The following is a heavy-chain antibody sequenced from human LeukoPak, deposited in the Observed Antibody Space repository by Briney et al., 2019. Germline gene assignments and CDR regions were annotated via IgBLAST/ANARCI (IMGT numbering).Heavy chain of an antibody. CDR1: GYTFTTYY. D-gene: IGHD3-22*01. CDR2: INPRGGVT. CDR3: ARGSYDSSAYLDY. Sequence: ASVTVPFTSSGYTFTTYYIHWVRQAPGQGLEWVGIINPRGGVTSYAQKFQGRVTMTRDTSTSTVYMELSSLRSEDTAVYFCARGSYDSSAYLDYWGQGTLVTVSS. J-gene: IGHJ4*02. V-gene: IGHV1-46*01.